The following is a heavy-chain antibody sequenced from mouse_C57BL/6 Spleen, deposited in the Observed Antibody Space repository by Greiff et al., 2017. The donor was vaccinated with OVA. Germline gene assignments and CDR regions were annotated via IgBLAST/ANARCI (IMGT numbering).Heavy chain of an antibody. CDR1: GFSFNTYA. CDR2: IRSKSNNYAT. D-gene: IGHD1-1*01. V-gene: IGHV10-1*01. Sequence: DVHLVESGGGLVQPKGSLKLSCAASGFSFNTYAMNWVRQAPGKGLEWVARIRSKSNNYATYYADSVKDRFTISRDDSESMLYLQMNNLKTEDTAMYYCAYGSSPHWYFDVWGTGTTVTVSS. J-gene: IGHJ1*03. CDR3: AYGSSPHWYFDV.